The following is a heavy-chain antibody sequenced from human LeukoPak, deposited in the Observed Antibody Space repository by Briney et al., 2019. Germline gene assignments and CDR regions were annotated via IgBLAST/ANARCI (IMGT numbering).Heavy chain of an antibody. Sequence: PGGSLRLSCVASGFTLSRNAMSWVRQAPGKGLEWVAVIWYDGSKNYSADSVKGRFTISRDNSKNTLFLQMNALRADDTAVYYCARVSGSYSVFDIWGQGTMVTVSS. J-gene: IGHJ3*02. CDR2: IWYDGSKN. D-gene: IGHD1-26*01. V-gene: IGHV3-33*08. CDR1: GFTLSRNA. CDR3: ARVSGSYSVFDI.